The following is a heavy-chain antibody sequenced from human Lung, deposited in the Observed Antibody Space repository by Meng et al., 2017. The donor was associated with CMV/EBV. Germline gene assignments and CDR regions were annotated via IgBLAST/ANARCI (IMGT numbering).Heavy chain of an antibody. V-gene: IGHV4-34*01. D-gene: IGHD3-3*01. CDR3: ARVENYDFWSGYYTGGWFDP. CDR2: INHSGST. J-gene: IGHJ5*02. Sequence: LXCAVYGGXFSGYYWSWIRQPPGKGLEWIGEINHSGSTNYNPSLKSRVTISVDTSKNQFSLKLSSVTAADTAVYYCARVENYDFWSGYYTGGWFDPWXQGTLVTVSS. CDR1: GGXFSGYY.